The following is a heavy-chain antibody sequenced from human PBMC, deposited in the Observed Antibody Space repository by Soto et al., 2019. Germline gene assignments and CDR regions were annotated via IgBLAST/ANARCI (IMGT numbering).Heavy chain of an antibody. V-gene: IGHV3-30*18. CDR2: ISYDGSNK. Sequence: GGSLRLSCAASGFTFSSYGMHWVRQAPGKGLEWVAVISYDGSNKYYADSVKGRFTISRDNSKNTLYLQMNSLRAEDTAVYYCAKDLVDHWGQGTLVTVSS. CDR1: GFTFSSYG. CDR3: AKDLVDH. J-gene: IGHJ4*02. D-gene: IGHD2-8*02.